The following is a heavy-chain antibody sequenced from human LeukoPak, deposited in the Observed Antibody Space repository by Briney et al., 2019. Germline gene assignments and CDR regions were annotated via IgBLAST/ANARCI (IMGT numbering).Heavy chain of an antibody. V-gene: IGHV6-1*01. Sequence: SQTLSLTCAISGDSVSSNSAAWNWIRQSPSRGLEWLGRTYYRSKWYNDYAVSVKSRITINPDTSKNQFSLQLNSVTPEDTAVYYCARGSIHHAVIAVAGGWFDPWGQGTLVTVSS. J-gene: IGHJ5*02. CDR1: GDSVSSNSAA. D-gene: IGHD6-19*01. CDR2: TYYRSKWYN. CDR3: ARGSIHHAVIAVAGGWFDP.